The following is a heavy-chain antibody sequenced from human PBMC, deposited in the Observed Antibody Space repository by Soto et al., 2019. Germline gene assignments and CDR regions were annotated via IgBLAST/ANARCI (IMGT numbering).Heavy chain of an antibody. D-gene: IGHD3-22*01. CDR2: ISYDGNNK. CDR3: ARGDYHDTSGPFSDAFDV. Sequence: GGSLRLSCAASGFTYSTYTMHWVRQAPGKGLEWVAVISYDGNNKFYADYVKGRFTISRENARKLLYLQMNSLRLEVTAVYYFARGDYHDTSGPFSDAFDVWGPGTMVTVSS. CDR1: GFTYSTYT. J-gene: IGHJ3*01. V-gene: IGHV3-30-3*01.